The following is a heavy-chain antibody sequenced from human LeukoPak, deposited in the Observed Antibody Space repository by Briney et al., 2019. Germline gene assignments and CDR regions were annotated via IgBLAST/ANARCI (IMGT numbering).Heavy chain of an antibody. CDR3: ARVFEDIVATTNYYYMDV. D-gene: IGHD5-12*01. Sequence: GASVKVSCKASGGTFSSYSISWVRQAPGHGLEWIGGIIPIFGTTNYAQKFQGRVTITADESTSTAYMELSSLRSEDTAVYYCARVFEDIVATTNYYYMDVWGKGTRVTISS. J-gene: IGHJ6*03. CDR2: IIPIFGTT. V-gene: IGHV1-69*13. CDR1: GGTFSSYS.